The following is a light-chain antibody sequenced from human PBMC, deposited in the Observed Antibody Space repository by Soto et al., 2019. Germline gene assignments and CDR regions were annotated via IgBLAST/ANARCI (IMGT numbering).Light chain of an antibody. CDR1: SSDVGGYNY. CDR3: CSYLGAFTWV. J-gene: IGLJ3*02. Sequence: QSVLTQPRSVSDSPGQSVTISCTGTSSDVGGYNYVSWYQHHPGKAPKVMIYDVSKRPSGVPDRFSGSKSGNTASLTISGLQAEDEADYYCCSYLGAFTWVFGGGTKLTVL. V-gene: IGLV2-11*01. CDR2: DVS.